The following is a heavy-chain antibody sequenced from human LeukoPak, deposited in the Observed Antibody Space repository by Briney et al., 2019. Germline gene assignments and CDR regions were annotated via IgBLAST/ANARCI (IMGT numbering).Heavy chain of an antibody. J-gene: IGHJ4*02. D-gene: IGHD1-26*01. V-gene: IGHV4-39*01. Sequence: SETLSLTCTVSGASITISDYYWGWIRLPPGKGLEWIGTISHTGTTYYNPSLQSRVIISVDKSKNQFSLKLSSVTAADTAVYYRATREPHLLRTPGDYWGQGTLVTGSS. CDR1: GASITISDYY. CDR3: ATREPHLLRTPGDY. CDR2: ISHTGTT.